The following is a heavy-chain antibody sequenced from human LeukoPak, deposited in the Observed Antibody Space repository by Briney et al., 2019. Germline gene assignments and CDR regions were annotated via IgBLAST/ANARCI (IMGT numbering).Heavy chain of an antibody. CDR1: GYTLTELS. D-gene: IGHD3-22*01. V-gene: IGHV1-24*01. CDR3: ARYYYDSSGYYHGVFDY. J-gene: IGHJ4*02. Sequence: ASVKVSCKVSGYTLTELSMHWVRQAPGKGLEWMGGFGPEDGETIYAQKFQGRVTMTEDTSTDTAYMELSSLRSEDTAVYYCARYYYDSSGYYHGVFDYWGQGTLVTVSS. CDR2: FGPEDGET.